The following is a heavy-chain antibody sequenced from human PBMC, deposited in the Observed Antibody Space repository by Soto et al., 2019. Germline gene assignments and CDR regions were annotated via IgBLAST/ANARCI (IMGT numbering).Heavy chain of an antibody. D-gene: IGHD5-18*01. CDR1: GFTFSSYG. J-gene: IGHJ6*02. Sequence: QVQLVESGGGVVQPGRSLRLSCAASGFTFSSYGMHWVRQAPGKGLEWVAVIWYDGSNKYYADSVKGRFTISRDNSKNTLYLQMNSLRAEDTAVYYCARDHVKDRVGYWIQLWSKGYYYGMDVWGQGTTVTVSS. CDR3: ARDHVKDRVGYWIQLWSKGYYYGMDV. V-gene: IGHV3-33*01. CDR2: IWYDGSNK.